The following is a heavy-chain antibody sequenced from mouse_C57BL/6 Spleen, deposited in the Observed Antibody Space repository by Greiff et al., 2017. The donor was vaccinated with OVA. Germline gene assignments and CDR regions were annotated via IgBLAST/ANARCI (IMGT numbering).Heavy chain of an antibody. CDR3: ARAGGYAMDY. V-gene: IGHV14-2*01. CDR2: IDPEDGGT. Sequence: EVQLQQPGAELVKPGASVKLSCKASGYNIKDYCMHWVKQRTEQGLEWIGRIDPEDGGTKYTQKFQGKATITVDTSSTTAYLQLSSLTSEDAAVYYAARAGGYAMDYWGQGTSVTVSA. J-gene: IGHJ4*01. CDR1: GYNIKDYC.